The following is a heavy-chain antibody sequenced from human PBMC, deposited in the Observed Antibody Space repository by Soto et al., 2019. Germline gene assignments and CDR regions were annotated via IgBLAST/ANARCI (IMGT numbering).Heavy chain of an antibody. Sequence: ASATLALSYGVYGGSFSGYYWSCIRQPPGKGLEWIGEINHSGSTNYNPSLKSRVTISVDTSKNQFSLKLSSVTAADTAVYYCAARHFRSGPRTDTRLDYWGQGALVTVFS. V-gene: IGHV4-34*01. J-gene: IGHJ4*02. CDR1: GGSFSGYY. D-gene: IGHD3-3*02. CDR3: AARHFRSGPRTDTRLDY. CDR2: INHSGST.